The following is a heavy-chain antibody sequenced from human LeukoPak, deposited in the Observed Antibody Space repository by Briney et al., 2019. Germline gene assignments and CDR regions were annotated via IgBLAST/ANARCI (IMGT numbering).Heavy chain of an antibody. D-gene: IGHD3-10*01. CDR2: IYYSGST. CDR3: ARPGKLWFGELQAGHDAFDI. V-gene: IGHV4-39*01. J-gene: IGHJ3*02. CDR1: GGSISSSSYY. Sequence: SETLSLTCTVSGGSISSSSYYWGWIRQPPGKGLEWIGTIYYSGSTYYNPSLKSRVTISVDTSKNQFSLKLSSVIAADTAVYYCARPGKLWFGELQAGHDAFDIWGQGTMVTVSS.